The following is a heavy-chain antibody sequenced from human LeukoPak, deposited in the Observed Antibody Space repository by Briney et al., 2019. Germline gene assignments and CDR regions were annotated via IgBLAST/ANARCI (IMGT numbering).Heavy chain of an antibody. CDR3: ARVSPNTVTTLQYFDY. Sequence: PGGSLRLSCAASGFTFSSYTMIWVRQAPGKGLEWVSYISDNDSYRFYADSMKGRFTVSRDNAKNSLYLQMNSLRAEDTAVYYCARVSPNTVTTLQYFDYWGQGTLVTVSS. V-gene: IGHV3-21*01. J-gene: IGHJ4*02. D-gene: IGHD4-17*01. CDR2: ISDNDSYR. CDR1: GFTFSSYT.